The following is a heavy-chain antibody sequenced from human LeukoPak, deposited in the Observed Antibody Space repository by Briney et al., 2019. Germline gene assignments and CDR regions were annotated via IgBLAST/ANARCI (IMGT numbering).Heavy chain of an antibody. Sequence: GGSLRLSCAASGFTFSSYSMNWVRQAPGKGLEWVSSISSSSSYIYYADSVKGRSTISRDNAKNSLYLQMNSLRAEDTAVYYCARGVGLTYYYDSSGPPHDYWGQGALVTVSS. CDR3: ARGVGLTYYYDSSGPPHDY. V-gene: IGHV3-21*01. D-gene: IGHD3-22*01. J-gene: IGHJ4*02. CDR1: GFTFSSYS. CDR2: ISSSSSYI.